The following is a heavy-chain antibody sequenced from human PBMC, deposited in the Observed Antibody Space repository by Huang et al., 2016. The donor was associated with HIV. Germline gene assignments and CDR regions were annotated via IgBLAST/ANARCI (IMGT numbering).Heavy chain of an antibody. CDR2: IRYDGSNK. CDR1: GFTFSSYG. V-gene: IGHV3-30*02. J-gene: IGHJ3*02. CDR3: VKGSMANAFDI. Sequence: QVQLVESGGGVVQPGGSLRLSCAASGFTFSSYGMHWVRQAPGKGLEWVAVIRYDGSNKYYADSVRGRFTISRDNSKNTLYLQMNSLRAEDTAVYYCVKGSMANAFDIWGQGTMVTVSS. D-gene: IGHD3-10*01.